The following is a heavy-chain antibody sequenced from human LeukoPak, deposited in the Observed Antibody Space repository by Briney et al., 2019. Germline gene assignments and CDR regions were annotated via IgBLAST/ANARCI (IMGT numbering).Heavy chain of an antibody. CDR3: ARDLVRGVIGYYYGMDV. V-gene: IGHV1-69*04. CDR1: GGTFSSYA. CDR2: IIPILGIA. Sequence: ASVKVSCKASGGTFSSYAISWVRQAPGQGLEWMGRIIPILGIANYAQKFQGRVTITADKSTSTAYMELSSLRSEDTAVYYCARDLVRGVIGYYYGMDVWGQGTTVTVSS. D-gene: IGHD3-10*01. J-gene: IGHJ6*02.